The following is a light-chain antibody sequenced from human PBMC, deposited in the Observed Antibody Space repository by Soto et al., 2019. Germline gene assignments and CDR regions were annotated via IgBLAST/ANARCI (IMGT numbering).Light chain of an antibody. J-gene: IGKJ3*01. CDR3: QQYNNWPFT. CDR2: GAS. V-gene: IGKV3-15*01. CDR1: QSISSN. Sequence: ERVMTQSPATLSVSPGERATLSCRASQSISSNLAWYQQKPGQAPRLLIYGASTRATGIPARFGGSGSGTVFTLTISSLQSEDFAVYYCQQYNNWPFTFGPGTKVDIK.